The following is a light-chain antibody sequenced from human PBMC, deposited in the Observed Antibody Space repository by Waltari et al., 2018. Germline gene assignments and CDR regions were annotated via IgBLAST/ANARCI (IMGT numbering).Light chain of an antibody. V-gene: IGKV3-11*01. CDR2: DSS. J-gene: IGKJ4*01. Sequence: EIVLTQSPATLSLSPGERATLSCRTSQRVSSNLAWYQQKPGQAPRLLIYDSSNTATDIPARFSGSGSGTDFTLTISSLEPEDFAVYYCQQRGKWPLTFGGGTKVEIK. CDR1: QRVSSN. CDR3: QQRGKWPLT.